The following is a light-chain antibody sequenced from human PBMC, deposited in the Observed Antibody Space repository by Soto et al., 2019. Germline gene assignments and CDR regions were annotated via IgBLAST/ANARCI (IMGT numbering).Light chain of an antibody. CDR2: LNSDGSH. CDR3: QTWGTGPVV. V-gene: IGLV4-69*01. J-gene: IGLJ2*01. CDR1: RGHSIYA. Sequence: QLVLTQSPSASASLGASVKLTCTLSRGHSIYAIAWHQQQPEKGPRYLMKLNSDGSHSKGDGIPDRFSGSSSGAERYLTISSLQSEDEADYYCQTWGTGPVVFGGGTKVTVL.